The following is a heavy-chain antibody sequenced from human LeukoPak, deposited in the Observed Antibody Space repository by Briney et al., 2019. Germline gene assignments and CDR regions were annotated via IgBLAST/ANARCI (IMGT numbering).Heavy chain of an antibody. CDR1: AYSIRSGYH. CDR3: ARHVRKRGIAVAGTPGWFDP. J-gene: IGHJ5*02. Sequence: SETLSLTCTVSAYSIRSGYHWGWIRQPPGKGLEWIGTIYHSGSTYYNPSLKSRVTISVDTSKNQFSLKLSSVTAADTAVYYCARHVRKRGIAVAGTPGWFDPWGQGTLVTVSS. CDR2: IYHSGST. V-gene: IGHV4-38-2*02. D-gene: IGHD6-19*01.